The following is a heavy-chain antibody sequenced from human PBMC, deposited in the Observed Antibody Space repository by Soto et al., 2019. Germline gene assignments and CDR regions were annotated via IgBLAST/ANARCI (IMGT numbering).Heavy chain of an antibody. V-gene: IGHV3-7*05. CDR2: IKEDGSET. Sequence: EVQLVDSGGDLVQPGGSLRLSCAASGFTFSTHWMSWVRQAPGKGLEWVANIKEDGSETYYADSVRGRFTISRDNAKNSLYLQMNCLSVEDTALYYCAKDVRWGQGTLVTVSS. J-gene: IGHJ4*02. CDR1: GFTFSTHW. CDR3: AKDVR.